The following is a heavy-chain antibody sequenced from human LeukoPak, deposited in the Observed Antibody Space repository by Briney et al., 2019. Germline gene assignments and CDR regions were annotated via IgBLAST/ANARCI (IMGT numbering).Heavy chain of an antibody. Sequence: GGSLRLSCAASGFTFSSYSMNWVRQAPGKGLEWVSSIHSTDDKTYYAESVKGRFTISRDNAKNSLYLQMNSLRAEDTAVYYCAELGITMIGGVWGKGTTVTISS. CDR1: GFTFSSYS. V-gene: IGHV3-21*01. CDR2: IHSTDDKT. CDR3: AELGITMIGGV. J-gene: IGHJ6*04. D-gene: IGHD3-10*02.